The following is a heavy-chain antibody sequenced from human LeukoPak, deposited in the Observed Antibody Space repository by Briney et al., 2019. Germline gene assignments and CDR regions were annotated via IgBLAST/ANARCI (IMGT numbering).Heavy chain of an antibody. D-gene: IGHD3-10*01. J-gene: IGHJ4*02. CDR1: GGSFSGYY. CDR3: ARDRRYGSTFDY. V-gene: IGHV4-34*01. CDR2: INHSGST. Sequence: SETLSLTCAVYGGSFSGYYWSWIRQPPGKGLGWIGEINHSGSTNYNPSLKSRVTISIDTSKNQFSLKLSSMTAADTAVYYCARDRRYGSTFDYWGQGTLVTVSS.